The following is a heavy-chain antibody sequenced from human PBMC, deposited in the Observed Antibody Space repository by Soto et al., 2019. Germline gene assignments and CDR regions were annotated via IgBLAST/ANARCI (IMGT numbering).Heavy chain of an antibody. Sequence: GASVNVSCQASGGTFSSYTISWVRQAPGQGLEWMGTIIPILGIANYAQKFQGRVTITADKSTSTAYMELSSLRSEDTAVYYCARGGGYCSSTSCRPLAPFDYWGQGTLVTVSS. CDR1: GGTFSSYT. CDR3: ARGGGYCSSTSCRPLAPFDY. V-gene: IGHV1-69*02. CDR2: IIPILGIA. D-gene: IGHD2-2*01. J-gene: IGHJ4*02.